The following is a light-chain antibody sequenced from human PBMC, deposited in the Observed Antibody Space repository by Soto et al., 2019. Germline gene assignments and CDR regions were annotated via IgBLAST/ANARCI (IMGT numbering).Light chain of an antibody. CDR3: QQRSNWPRFT. Sequence: EIVLTQSPATLSSSPGERATLSCRASQSVSNYLAWYQQRPGQAPRLLIYDASNRATGIPARFSGSGSGTDFTLTISSLEPEDFAVYYCQQRSNWPRFTFGQGTKLDIK. J-gene: IGKJ2*01. CDR2: DAS. V-gene: IGKV3-11*01. CDR1: QSVSNY.